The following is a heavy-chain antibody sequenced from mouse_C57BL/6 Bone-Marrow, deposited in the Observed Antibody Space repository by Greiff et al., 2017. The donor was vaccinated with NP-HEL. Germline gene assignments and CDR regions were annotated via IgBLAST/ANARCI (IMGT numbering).Heavy chain of an antibody. CDR1: GYTFTSYW. V-gene: IGHV1-61*01. CDR2: IYPSDSET. Sequence: QVQLQQPGAELVRPGSSVKLSCKASGYTFTSYWMDWVKQRPGQGLEWIGNIYPSDSETHYNQKFKDKATLTVDKSSSTAYRQLSSLTSEDSAVYYCARYLAYAMDYWGQGTSVTVSS. CDR3: ARYLAYAMDY. J-gene: IGHJ4*01.